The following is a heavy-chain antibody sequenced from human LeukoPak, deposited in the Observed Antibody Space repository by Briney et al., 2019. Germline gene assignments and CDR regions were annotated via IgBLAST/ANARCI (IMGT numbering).Heavy chain of an antibody. V-gene: IGHV1-2*02. CDR3: ARGFQTLAYCGGDCYSDYYYGMDV. CDR1: GYTFTGYY. Sequence: ASVKVSCKASGYTFTGYYMHWVRQAPGQGLEWMGWINPNSGGTNYAQKLQGRVTMTTDTSTSTASMELRSLRSDDTAVYYCARGFQTLAYCGGDCYSDYYYGMDVWGQGTTVTVSS. J-gene: IGHJ6*02. CDR2: INPNSGGT. D-gene: IGHD2-21*02.